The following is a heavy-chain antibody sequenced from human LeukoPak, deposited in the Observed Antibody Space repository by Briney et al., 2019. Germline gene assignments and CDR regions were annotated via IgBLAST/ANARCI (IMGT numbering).Heavy chain of an antibody. J-gene: IGHJ6*03. CDR2: IYYSGST. D-gene: IGHD1-26*01. CDR3: ARVSGSYYLHYYYYYMDV. Sequence: SETLSLTCTVSGGSISSYYWSWIRQPPWKGLEWIGYIYYSGSTNYNPSLKSRVTISVDTSKNQFSLKLSSVTAADTAVYYCARVSGSYYLHYYYYYMDVWGKGTTVTVSS. V-gene: IGHV4-59*01. CDR1: GGSISSYY.